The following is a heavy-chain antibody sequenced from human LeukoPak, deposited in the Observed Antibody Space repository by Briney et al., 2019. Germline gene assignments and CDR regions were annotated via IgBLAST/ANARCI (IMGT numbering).Heavy chain of an antibody. J-gene: IGHJ4*02. CDR2: ISGSGGST. D-gene: IGHD3-16*01. V-gene: IGHV3-23*01. CDR3: AKVGVPPVYYDA. CDR1: GFTFSSYA. Sequence: GGSLRLPCAASGFTFSSYAMSWVRQAPGKGLEWVSAISGSGGSTYYADSVKGRFTISRDNSKNTLYLQMNSLRAEDTAVYYCAKVGVPPVYYDAWGQGTLVTVSS.